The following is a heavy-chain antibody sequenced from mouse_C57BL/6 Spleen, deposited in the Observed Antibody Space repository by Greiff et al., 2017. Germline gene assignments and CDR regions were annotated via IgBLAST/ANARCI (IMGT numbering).Heavy chain of an antibody. Sequence: QVQLKESEAELVRPGASVTLSCKASGYTFTDYEMHWVKQTPVHGLEWIGAIDPETGGTAYNQKFKGKAILTADKSSSTAYMELRSLTSEDSAVYYCTRSGGSGPYWYFDVWGTGTTVTVSS. D-gene: IGHD1-1*01. CDR3: TRSGGSGPYWYFDV. CDR2: IDPETGGT. V-gene: IGHV1-15*01. CDR1: GYTFTDYE. J-gene: IGHJ1*03.